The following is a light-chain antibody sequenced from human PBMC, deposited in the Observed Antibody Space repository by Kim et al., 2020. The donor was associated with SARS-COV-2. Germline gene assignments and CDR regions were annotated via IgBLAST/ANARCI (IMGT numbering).Light chain of an antibody. J-gene: IGLJ1*01. CDR3: QTWDKNTGV. CDR1: KLGDKY. CDR2: QDT. Sequence: SYELTQPPSLSVSPGQTANIPCSGDKLGDKYTCWYQQKPGQPPLLIIYQDTYRASGIPKRFSASNSGNTATLTIRGTQAVDEADYYCQTWDKNTGVFGTGTKVTVL. V-gene: IGLV3-1*01.